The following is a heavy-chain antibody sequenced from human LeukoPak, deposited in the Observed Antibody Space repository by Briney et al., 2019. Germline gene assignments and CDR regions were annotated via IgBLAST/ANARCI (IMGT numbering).Heavy chain of an antibody. CDR1: GGSISGYY. Sequence: SETLSLTCTVSGGSISGYYRSWIRQPPGKGLEWIGYIYSSGTTNYNPSLKSQITISLDTSKNQFSLTLSSVTAADTAVYYCARDANYLDSDAYYDALDIWGQGTLVTVSS. V-gene: IGHV4-59*01. D-gene: IGHD3-16*01. CDR3: ARDANYLDSDAYYDALDI. CDR2: IYSSGTT. J-gene: IGHJ3*02.